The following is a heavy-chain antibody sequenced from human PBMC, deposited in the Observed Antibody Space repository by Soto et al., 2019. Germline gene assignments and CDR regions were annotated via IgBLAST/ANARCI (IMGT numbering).Heavy chain of an antibody. D-gene: IGHD3-9*01. Sequence: PSETLSLTCTVSGGSISSGGYYWSWIRQHPGKGLEWIGYIYYSGSTYYNPSLKSRVTISVDTSKNQFSLKLSSVTAADTAVYYCARRDIFYSSYDYWGQGTLVTVSS. V-gene: IGHV4-39*01. CDR3: ARRDIFYSSYDY. J-gene: IGHJ4*02. CDR2: IYYSGST. CDR1: GGSISSGGYY.